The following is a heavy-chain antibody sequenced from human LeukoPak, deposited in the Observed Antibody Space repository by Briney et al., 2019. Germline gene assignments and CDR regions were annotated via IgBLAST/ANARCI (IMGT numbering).Heavy chain of an antibody. V-gene: IGHV3-23*01. CDR2: IGDNNIFTGRFT. Sequence: GGSLRLSCAASGFTFSNYAMIWVRQAPGKGLDWLPVIGDNNIFTGRFTYYAESVKGRFTISRDNSQGTVDLQMNNLRVEDTAVYYCARDRYDCWGQGTQVTVSS. CDR1: GFTFSNYA. CDR3: ARDRYDC. J-gene: IGHJ4*02. D-gene: IGHD1-1*01.